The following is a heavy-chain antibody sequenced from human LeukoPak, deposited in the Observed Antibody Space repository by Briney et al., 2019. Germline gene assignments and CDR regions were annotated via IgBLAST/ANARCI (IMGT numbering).Heavy chain of an antibody. CDR2: IKQDGSEK. D-gene: IGHD6-19*01. Sequence: GGSLKLSWSASGFNFSRYWISWVRQAPGKGLEWVANIKQDGSEKYYVDSVKGRFTISRDNAKNSLYLQMNSLRAEDTAVYYCARDLTHSGWYDDYFDYWGQGTLVTVSS. CDR1: GFNFSRYW. CDR3: ARDLTHSGWYDDYFDY. V-gene: IGHV3-7*03. J-gene: IGHJ4*02.